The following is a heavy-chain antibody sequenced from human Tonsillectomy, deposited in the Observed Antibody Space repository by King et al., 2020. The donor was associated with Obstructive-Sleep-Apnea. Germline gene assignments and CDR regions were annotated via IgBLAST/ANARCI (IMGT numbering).Heavy chain of an antibody. CDR3: ARNGYSSGWYRN. V-gene: IGHV3-66*01. CDR1: GFIVSSNY. J-gene: IGHJ4*02. D-gene: IGHD6-19*01. CDR2: IYSGGST. Sequence: VQLVESGGNLVQPGGSLRLSCAASGFIVSSNYMTWVRQAPGKGLEWVSVIYSGGSTSYADSVQGRFIISRDNSKNTVYLQMNSLRVEDTAVYFCARNGYSSGWYRNWGQGTLVTVSS.